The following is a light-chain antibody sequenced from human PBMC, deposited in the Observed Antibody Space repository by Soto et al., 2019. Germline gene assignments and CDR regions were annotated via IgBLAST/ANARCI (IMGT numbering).Light chain of an antibody. J-gene: IGKJ1*01. CDR2: DAS. V-gene: IGKV1-5*01. CDR3: QQYKSYKT. CDR1: QSISSW. Sequence: MTQSPSTLSASVGDRVTITCRASQSISSWLAWYHQKPGKAPKLLIYDASSLESGVPSRFSGSGSGTEFTLTISSLQPEDFATYYCQQYKSYKTFGQGTKVDIK.